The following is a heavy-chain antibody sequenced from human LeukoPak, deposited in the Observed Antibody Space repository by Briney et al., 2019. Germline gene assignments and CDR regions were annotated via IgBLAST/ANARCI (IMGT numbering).Heavy chain of an antibody. V-gene: IGHV1-69*13. CDR3: ARPCIAAAGTFDY. CDR2: IIPIFGTA. J-gene: IGHJ4*02. Sequence: ASVKVSCKASGGTFSSYAISWVRQAPGQGLEWMGGIIPIFGTANYAQKFQGRVTITADESTSTAYMELSSLRSEDTAVYYCARPCIAAAGTFDYWGQGTLVTVSS. D-gene: IGHD6-13*01. CDR1: GGTFSSYA.